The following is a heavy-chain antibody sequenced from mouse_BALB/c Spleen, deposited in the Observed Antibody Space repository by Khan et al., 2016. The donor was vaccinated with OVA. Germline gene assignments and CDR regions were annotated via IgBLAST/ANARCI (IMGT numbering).Heavy chain of an antibody. CDR3: ARRGLRGDFDY. CDR1: GYTFINYW. J-gene: IGHJ2*01. V-gene: IGHV1-7*01. D-gene: IGHD3-1*01. Sequence: QVQLKQSGAELAKPGASVKMSCKASGYTFINYWILWVKQRPGQGLEWIGYINPSTGYTEYNQNFKDKATLTADKSSSTASMQLSSLTSEDSAVXYCARRGLRGDFDYWGEGTTLTVSS. CDR2: INPSTGYT.